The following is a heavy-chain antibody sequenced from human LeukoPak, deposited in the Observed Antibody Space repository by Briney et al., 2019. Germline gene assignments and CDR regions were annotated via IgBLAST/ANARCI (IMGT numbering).Heavy chain of an antibody. J-gene: IGHJ4*02. D-gene: IGHD6-13*01. CDR1: GFAFSSYA. CDR3: ARVFSSSWDYYFDY. V-gene: IGHV3-64*01. Sequence: PGGSLRLSCAASGFAFSSYAMHWVRQAPGKGLEYVSAISSNGGSTYYANSVKGRFTISRDSSKNTLYLQVGSLRAEDMAVYYCARVFSSSWDYYFDYWGQGTLVTVSS. CDR2: ISSNGGST.